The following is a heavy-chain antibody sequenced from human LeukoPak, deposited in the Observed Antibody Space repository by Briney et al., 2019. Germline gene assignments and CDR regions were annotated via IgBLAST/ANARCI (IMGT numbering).Heavy chain of an antibody. V-gene: IGHV3-23*01. D-gene: IGHD6-19*01. CDR1: GFTFRNYA. Sequence: GGSLRLSCAASGFTFRNYAMNWVRHAPGKGLEWVSAISGSSDNTYYADSVRGRSTISGDNSKNTVSLQMNSLRVEDTAMYFCAKGEYRSGWYVGHNWGQGAQVSVSS. CDR3: AKGEYRSGWYVGHN. CDR2: ISGSSDNT. J-gene: IGHJ4*02.